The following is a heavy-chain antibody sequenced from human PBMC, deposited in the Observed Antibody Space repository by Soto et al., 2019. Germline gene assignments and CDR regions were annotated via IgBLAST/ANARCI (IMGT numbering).Heavy chain of an antibody. D-gene: IGHD2-8*02. Sequence: GGSLRLSCAASGFTFSNYAMSWVRQAPGKGLEWVSVISGSGGSTHYAGSVKGRFTISRDNAKNTLYLQMNSLRAEDTARYYCAKHRTDDFDYWGQGTLVTVSS. V-gene: IGHV3-23*01. CDR3: AKHRTDDFDY. J-gene: IGHJ4*02. CDR2: ISGSGGST. CDR1: GFTFSNYA.